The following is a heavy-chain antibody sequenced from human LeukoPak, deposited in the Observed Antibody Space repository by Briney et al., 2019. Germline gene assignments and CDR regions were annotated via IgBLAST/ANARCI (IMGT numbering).Heavy chain of an antibody. CDR2: ISYDGSNT. CDR1: GFTFSSYG. V-gene: IGHV3-30*03. CDR3: ATSSYSSSWYSSN. J-gene: IGHJ4*02. D-gene: IGHD6-13*01. Sequence: GGSLRLSCAASGFTFSSYGMHWVRQAPGKGREWVAVISYDGSNTYYEDSVKGRFTISRDNSKNTLFLKMNSLRAEDTAVYYCATSSYSSSWYSSNWGQGTLVTVSS.